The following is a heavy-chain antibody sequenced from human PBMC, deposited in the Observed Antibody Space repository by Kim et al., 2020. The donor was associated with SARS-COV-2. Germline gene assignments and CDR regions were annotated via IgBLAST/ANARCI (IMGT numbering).Heavy chain of an antibody. Sequence: KGRFTISRDNSKNTLYLQMNSLRAEDTAVYYCAREGITMVRGVIIKENYWGQGTLVTVSS. J-gene: IGHJ4*02. V-gene: IGHV3-66*01. CDR3: AREGITMVRGVIIKENY. D-gene: IGHD3-10*01.